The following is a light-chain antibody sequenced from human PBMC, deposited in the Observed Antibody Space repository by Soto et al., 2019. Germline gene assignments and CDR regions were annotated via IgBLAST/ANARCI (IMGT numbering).Light chain of an antibody. Sequence: DIVMTQSPDSLAVSLGERATINCKSSQNLIYSYNRRNYLAWYQQKPGQPPKVLITWASTRESGVRGRFSGSGSGTDVTLTISCLQAEDVAVYYCHQYYSLSSCTFGQGTKVEIK. CDR3: HQYYSLSSCT. CDR2: WAS. V-gene: IGKV4-1*01. CDR1: QNLIYSYNRRNY. J-gene: IGKJ2*02.